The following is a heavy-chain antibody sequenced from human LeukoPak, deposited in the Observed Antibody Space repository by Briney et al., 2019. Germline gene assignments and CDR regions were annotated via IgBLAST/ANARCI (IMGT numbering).Heavy chain of an antibody. Sequence: SETLSLTCTVSGGSISSYYWSWIRQPPGKGLEWIGYIYYSGSTNYNPSLKSRVTISVDTSKNQFSLKLSSVTAADTAVYYCARHNGGIMAPADDGFDPWGQGTLVTVSS. CDR1: GGSISSYY. J-gene: IGHJ5*02. D-gene: IGHD3-16*01. CDR3: ARHNGGIMAPADDGFDP. V-gene: IGHV4-59*08. CDR2: IYYSGST.